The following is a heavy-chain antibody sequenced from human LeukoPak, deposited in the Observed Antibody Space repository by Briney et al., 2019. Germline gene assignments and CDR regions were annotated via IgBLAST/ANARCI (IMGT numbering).Heavy chain of an antibody. J-gene: IGHJ4*02. CDR3: ARIRAIYSSGWYYFDY. CDR1: GGSISSYY. D-gene: IGHD6-19*01. CDR2: IYYSGST. V-gene: IGHV4-59*01. Sequence: SETLSLTCTVSGGSISSYYWSWIRQPPGKGLEWIGYIYYSGSTNYNPSLKSRVTISVDTSKNQFSLKLSSVTAADTAVYYCARIRAIYSSGWYYFDYWGQGTLVTVSS.